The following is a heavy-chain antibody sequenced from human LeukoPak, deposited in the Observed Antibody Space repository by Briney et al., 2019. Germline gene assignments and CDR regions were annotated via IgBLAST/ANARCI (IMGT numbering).Heavy chain of an antibody. D-gene: IGHD3-22*01. CDR1: GYTFTSYG. CDR3: ARGDSSGYYYGPFDY. Sequence: SVKVSCKASGYTFTSYGISWVRQAPGQGLEWMGGIIPIFGTANYAQKFQGRVTITADESTSTAYMELSSLRSEDTAVYYCARGDSSGYYYGPFDYWGQGTLVTVSS. J-gene: IGHJ4*02. CDR2: IIPIFGTA. V-gene: IGHV1-69*13.